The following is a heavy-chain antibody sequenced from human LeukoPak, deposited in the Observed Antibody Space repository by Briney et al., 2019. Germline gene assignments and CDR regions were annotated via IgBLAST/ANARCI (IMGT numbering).Heavy chain of an antibody. CDR3: ARDAGTTGPGAFDI. CDR2: IIPIFGTA. J-gene: IGHJ3*02. D-gene: IGHD1-1*01. CDR1: GGTFSSYA. V-gene: IGHV1-69*06. Sequence: ASVKVSCKASGGTFSSYAISWVRQAPGQGLEWMGGIIPIFGTANYAQKFQGRVTITADKSTSTAYMELSSLRSEDTAVYYCARDAGTTGPGAFDIWGQGTMVTVSS.